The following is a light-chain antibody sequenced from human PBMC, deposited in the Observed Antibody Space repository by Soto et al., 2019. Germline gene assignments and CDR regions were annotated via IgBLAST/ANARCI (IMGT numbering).Light chain of an antibody. CDR3: ETWYSNTHKV. CDR2: LDRSGSY. V-gene: IGLV4-60*02. CDR1: SGHSTYI. J-gene: IGLJ3*02. Sequence: QLVLAQSSSASASLGSSVKLTCILSSGHSTYIIAWHQQQPGKAPRFLMTLDRSGSYNRGSGVPDRFSGSSSGADRYLTISNLQFEDEGDYYCETWYSNTHKVFGGGTKLTVL.